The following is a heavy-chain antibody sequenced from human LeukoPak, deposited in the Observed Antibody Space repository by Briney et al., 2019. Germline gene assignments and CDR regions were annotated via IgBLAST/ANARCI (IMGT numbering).Heavy chain of an antibody. D-gene: IGHD1-26*01. J-gene: IGHJ3*02. CDR1: GFSFSNSW. V-gene: IGHV3-7*01. Sequence: RGSLRLSCAATGFSFSNSWMDWVRQAPGKGLEWVAGIKEDGSDKYYVDSVKGRFTISRDNAKNSLYLQMNTLRAEDTAVYYCARDVGFSAFDIWGQGTMVSVSS. CDR2: IKEDGSDK. CDR3: ARDVGFSAFDI.